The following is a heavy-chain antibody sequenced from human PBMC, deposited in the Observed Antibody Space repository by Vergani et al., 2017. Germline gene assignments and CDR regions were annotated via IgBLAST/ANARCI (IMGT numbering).Heavy chain of an antibody. D-gene: IGHD3-22*01. J-gene: IGHJ1*01. Sequence: EVQLVESGGGLVQPGRSLRLSCAASGFTFDDYAMHWVRQAPGKGLEGVSGISWNSGSIGYADSVKGRFTISRDNAKNSLYLQMNSLRAEDTALYYCAKGYSSGYYSYFQHWGQGTLVTVSS. CDR1: GFTFDDYA. CDR3: AKGYSSGYYSYFQH. CDR2: ISWNSGSI. V-gene: IGHV3-9*01.